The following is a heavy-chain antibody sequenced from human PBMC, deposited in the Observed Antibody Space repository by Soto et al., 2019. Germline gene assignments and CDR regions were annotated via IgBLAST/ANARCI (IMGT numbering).Heavy chain of an antibody. CDR2: ITTSSDSI. V-gene: IGHV3-21*01. CDR1: GFTFSSHS. CDR3: ARSTRGFSYGKIDS. D-gene: IGHD5-18*01. J-gene: IGHJ4*02. Sequence: GGSLRLSXVVSGFTFSSHSMNWVRQAPGKGLEWVSSITTSSDSIYYTDSVKGRFTLSRDNAKNSLFLQMNSLRAEDTAVYYYARSTRGFSYGKIDSWGQGTLVTVSS.